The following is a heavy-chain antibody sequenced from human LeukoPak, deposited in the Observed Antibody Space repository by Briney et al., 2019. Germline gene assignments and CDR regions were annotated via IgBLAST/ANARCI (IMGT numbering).Heavy chain of an antibody. CDR1: GFTFSDYA. J-gene: IGHJ4*02. CDR2: ISGSGGST. Sequence: QPGGSLRLSCAASGFTFSDYAMTWVRQAPGKGLEWVSAISGSGGSTYYADSVKGRFSISRDNSKNTLYLQMNSLRAEDTAVYYCAKDLSDHCYNPSPNWGQGTLVTVSS. CDR3: AKDLSDHCYNPSPN. D-gene: IGHD2-2*02. V-gene: IGHV3-23*01.